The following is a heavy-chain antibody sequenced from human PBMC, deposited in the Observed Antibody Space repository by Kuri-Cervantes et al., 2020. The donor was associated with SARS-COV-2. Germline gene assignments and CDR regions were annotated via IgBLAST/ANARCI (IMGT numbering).Heavy chain of an antibody. J-gene: IGHJ3*02. CDR3: AWGRGWTFDI. CDR1: GFTLTYRW. D-gene: IGHD3-3*01. Sequence: GGSLRLSCEASGFTLTYRWMAWFRQAPGKGLEWVAAKKADGGEMVYVDSAKGRFTISRDNAKNSVFLQMNSVRIEDTSLYFCAWGRGWTFDIWGRGTMVTVSS. CDR2: KKADGGEM. V-gene: IGHV3-7*04.